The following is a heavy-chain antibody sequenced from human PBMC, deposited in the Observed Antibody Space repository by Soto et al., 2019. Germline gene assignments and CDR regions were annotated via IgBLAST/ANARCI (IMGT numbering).Heavy chain of an antibody. D-gene: IGHD6-13*01. J-gene: IGHJ3*02. CDR3: ASALGYSSSWYMWAFDI. CDR1: GFTFSDYY. Sequence: QVQLVESGGGLVKPGGSLRLSCAASGFTFSDYYMSWIRQAPGKGLEWVSYISSSGSTIYYADSVKGRLTISRDNAKNSLYLQMNSLRAEDTAVYYCASALGYSSSWYMWAFDIWGQGTMVTVSS. CDR2: ISSSGSTI. V-gene: IGHV3-11*01.